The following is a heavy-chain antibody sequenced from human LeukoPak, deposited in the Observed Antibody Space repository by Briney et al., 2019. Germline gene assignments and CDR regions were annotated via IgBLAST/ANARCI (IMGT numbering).Heavy chain of an antibody. CDR1: GFTFSSYA. Sequence: SGGSLRLSCAASGFTFSSYAMSWVRQARGKGLERVSAISGSGGSTYYADSVKGRFTISRDNSKNTLYLQMNSLRAEDTAVYYCAKDGTTSFNYDFWSGYPGWYYYYYMDVWGKGTTVTVSS. D-gene: IGHD3-3*01. V-gene: IGHV3-23*01. CDR3: AKDGTTSFNYDFWSGYPGWYYYYYMDV. CDR2: ISGSGGST. J-gene: IGHJ6*03.